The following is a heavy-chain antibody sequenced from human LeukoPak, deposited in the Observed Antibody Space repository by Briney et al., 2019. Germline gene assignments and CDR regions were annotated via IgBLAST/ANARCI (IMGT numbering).Heavy chain of an antibody. CDR2: IIPILGIA. J-gene: IGHJ4*02. Sequence: SVKVSCKASGGTFSSYAISWVRQAPGQGLEWMGRIIPILGIANYAQRFQGRVTITADKSTSTAYMELSSLRSEDTAVYYCARDDDSSGYYIHWGQGTLVTVSS. V-gene: IGHV1-69*04. CDR1: GGTFSSYA. D-gene: IGHD3-22*01. CDR3: ARDDDSSGYYIH.